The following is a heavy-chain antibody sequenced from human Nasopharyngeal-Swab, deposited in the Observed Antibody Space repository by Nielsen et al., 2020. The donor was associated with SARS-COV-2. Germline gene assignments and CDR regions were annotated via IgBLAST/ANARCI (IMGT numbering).Heavy chain of an antibody. J-gene: IGHJ5*02. V-gene: IGHV1-18*01. D-gene: IGHD3-22*01. CDR2: ISAYNGNT. CDR1: GYTFTSYG. Sequence: ASVKVSCKASGYTFTSYGISWVRQAPGQGLEWMGWISAYNGNTNYAQKLQGRVTMTTDTSTSTAYMELRSLRSDDTAVYYCARDRVLQSVVILHNWFDPWGQGTLVTVSS. CDR3: ARDRVLQSVVILHNWFDP.